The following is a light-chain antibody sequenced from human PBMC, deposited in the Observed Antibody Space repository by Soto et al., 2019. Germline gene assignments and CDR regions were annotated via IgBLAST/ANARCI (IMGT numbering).Light chain of an antibody. CDR1: SSDVGDYNY. CDR2: EVS. CDR3: SSYSTRNTLGSV. V-gene: IGLV2-14*01. Sequence: QSVLTQPASVSGSPGQSITISCTGTSSDVGDYNYVSWYQQHPGKAPKLMIYEVSNRPSGVSNRFSGSKSGNTASLTISGLQAEDEADYYCSSYSTRNTLGSVFGSGTKGTVL. J-gene: IGLJ1*01.